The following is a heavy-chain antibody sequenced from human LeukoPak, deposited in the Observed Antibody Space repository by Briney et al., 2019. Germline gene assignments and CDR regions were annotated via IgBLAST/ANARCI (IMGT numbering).Heavy chain of an antibody. CDR3: ARAPKAGHHYDSSALPNY. J-gene: IGHJ4*02. D-gene: IGHD3-22*01. Sequence: SETLSLTCTVSGGSISSYYWSWIRQPPGKGLEWIGYIYTSGSTNYNPSLKSRVTISVDTSKNQFSLKLSPVTAADTAVYYCARAPKAGHHYDSSALPNYWGQGTLVTVSS. V-gene: IGHV4-4*09. CDR2: IYTSGST. CDR1: GGSISSYY.